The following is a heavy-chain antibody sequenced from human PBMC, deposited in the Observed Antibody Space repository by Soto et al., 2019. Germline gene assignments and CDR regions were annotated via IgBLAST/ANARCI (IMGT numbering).Heavy chain of an antibody. D-gene: IGHD4-17*01. V-gene: IGHV3-33*01. Sequence: PGVSLRLSCAASGFTFSSYGMHWVRQAPGKGLEWVAVIWYDGSNKYYADSVNGRFTISRDNSKNTLYLQMNSLRAEDTAVYYCARDPPSATVNNWEYGMDVWGQGTTVTVS. J-gene: IGHJ6*02. CDR2: IWYDGSNK. CDR1: GFTFSSYG. CDR3: ARDPPSATVNNWEYGMDV.